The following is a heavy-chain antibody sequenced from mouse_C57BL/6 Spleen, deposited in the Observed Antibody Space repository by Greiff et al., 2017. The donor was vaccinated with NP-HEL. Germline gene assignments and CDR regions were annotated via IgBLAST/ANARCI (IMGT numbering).Heavy chain of an antibody. D-gene: IGHD2-4*01. V-gene: IGHV1-80*01. CDR3: ARSDDYDVSWFAY. CDR1: GYAFSSYW. Sequence: VQVVESGAELVKPGASVKISCKASGYAFSSYWMNWVKQRPGKGLEWIGQIYPGDGDTNYNGKFKGKATLTADKSSSTAYMQLSSLTSEDSTVYFCARSDDYDVSWFAYWGQGTLVTVSA. J-gene: IGHJ3*01. CDR2: IYPGDGDT.